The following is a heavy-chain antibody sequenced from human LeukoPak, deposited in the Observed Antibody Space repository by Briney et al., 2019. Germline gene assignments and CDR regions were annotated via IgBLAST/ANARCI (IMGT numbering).Heavy chain of an antibody. Sequence: GGSLRLSCAASGFTFSSYWMSWVRQAPGKGLEWVANIKQDGSEKYYVDSVKGRFTISRDNAKNSLYLQMNSLRAEDTAVYYCARDRKIFGVVIMDASDIWGQGTMVTVSS. D-gene: IGHD3-3*01. CDR3: ARDRKIFGVVIMDASDI. V-gene: IGHV3-7*01. CDR1: GFTFSSYW. CDR2: IKQDGSEK. J-gene: IGHJ3*02.